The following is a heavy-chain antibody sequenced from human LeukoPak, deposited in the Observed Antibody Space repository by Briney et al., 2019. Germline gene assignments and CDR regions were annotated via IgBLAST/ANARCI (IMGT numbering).Heavy chain of an antibody. V-gene: IGHV3-21*01. D-gene: IGHD2-21*02. J-gene: IGHJ4*02. CDR1: GFTFSSYW. CDR3: ARDGVVTAMDY. Sequence: GGSLRLSCAASGFTFSSYWMNWVRQAPGKGLEWVSSIGSSSSYIYYADSVKGRFTISRDNAKNSLYLQMNSLRAEDTAVYYCARDGVVTAMDYWGQGTLVTVSS. CDR2: IGSSSSYI.